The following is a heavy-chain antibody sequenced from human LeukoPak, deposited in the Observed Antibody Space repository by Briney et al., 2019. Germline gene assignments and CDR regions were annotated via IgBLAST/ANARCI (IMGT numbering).Heavy chain of an antibody. J-gene: IGHJ6*03. Sequence: GGSLRLSCESSGLSFSNFWMYWVRQAPGKGLEWVSRINPDGRTKDYGGSVRGRFSISRDNARNTVFLQMNSLRAEDTAVYYCAREIAVVPPGMGIYYYYLMDVWGKGTTVTVSS. D-gene: IGHD2-15*01. CDR1: GLSFSNFW. CDR3: AREIAVVPPGMGIYYYYLMDV. CDR2: INPDGRTK. V-gene: IGHV3-74*01.